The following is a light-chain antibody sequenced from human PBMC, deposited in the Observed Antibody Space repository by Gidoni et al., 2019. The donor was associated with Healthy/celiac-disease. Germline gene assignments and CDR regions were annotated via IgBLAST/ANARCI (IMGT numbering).Light chain of an antibody. CDR2: DAS. CDR3: QQYDNLPPKFT. CDR1: QDISNY. Sequence: DIQMTQSPSSLSASVGDRVTITCQASQDISNYLNWYQQKPGKAPKLLIYDASNLETAFTFTISSLQPEDIATYYCQQYDNLPPKFTFGPGTKVDIK. J-gene: IGKJ3*01. V-gene: IGKV1-33*01.